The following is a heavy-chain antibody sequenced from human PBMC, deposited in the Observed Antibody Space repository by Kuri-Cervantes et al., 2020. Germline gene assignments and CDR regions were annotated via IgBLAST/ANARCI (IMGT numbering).Heavy chain of an antibody. J-gene: IGHJ4*02. V-gene: IGHV3-13*01. D-gene: IGHD6-19*01. CDR3: ARDTHGYSSGWKTPYYFDY. CDR1: GFTFSSYD. CDR2: IGTAGDT. Sequence: GESLKISCAASGFTFSSYDMHWVRQATGKGLEWVSAIGTAGDTYYPGSVKGRFTISRDNAKNSLYLQMNSLRDEDTAVYYCARDTHGYSSGWKTPYYFDYWGQGTLVPSPQ.